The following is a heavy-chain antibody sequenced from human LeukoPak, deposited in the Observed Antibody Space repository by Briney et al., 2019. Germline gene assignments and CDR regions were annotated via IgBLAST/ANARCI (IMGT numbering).Heavy chain of an antibody. CDR3: ATFLGDY. D-gene: IGHD3-16*01. Sequence: SETLSLTCTVSGGSISSYYWSWIRQPPGKGLEWIGYIYYNGSTNYNPSLKSRVTISVDTSKNQFSLKLSSVTAADTAVYYCATFLGDYWGQGTLVTVSS. CDR2: IYYNGST. J-gene: IGHJ4*02. CDR1: GGSISSYY. V-gene: IGHV4-59*01.